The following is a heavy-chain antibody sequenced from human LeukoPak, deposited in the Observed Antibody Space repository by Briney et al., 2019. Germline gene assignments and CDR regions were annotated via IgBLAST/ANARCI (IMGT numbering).Heavy chain of an antibody. V-gene: IGHV3-11*04. CDR2: ISSSGSTI. J-gene: IGHJ4*02. CDR1: GFTFSDYY. CDR3: ARDLTSSGWYGPIDY. D-gene: IGHD6-19*01. Sequence: PGGSLRLSCAASGFTFSDYYMSWIRQAPGKGLEGVSYISSSGSTIYYADSVKGRFTISRDNAKNSLYLQMNSLRAEDTAVYYCARDLTSSGWYGPIDYWGQGTLVTVSS.